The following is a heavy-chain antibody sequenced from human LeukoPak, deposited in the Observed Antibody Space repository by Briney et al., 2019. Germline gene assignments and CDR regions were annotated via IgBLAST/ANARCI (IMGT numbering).Heavy chain of an antibody. D-gene: IGHD3-22*01. J-gene: IGHJ5*02. CDR1: GSTFSSYA. V-gene: IGHV3-23*01. CDR2: ITGNGGTT. CDR3: AKVKGYYDRSGYYGGS. Sequence: TGGSLRLSCAASGSTFSSYAMSWVRQAPGKGLEWVSVITGNGGTTYYADSVKGRFTLSRDNSRNTLDLHMSSLRVEDTAVYYCAKVKGYYDRSGYYGGSWGQGTLVTVSS.